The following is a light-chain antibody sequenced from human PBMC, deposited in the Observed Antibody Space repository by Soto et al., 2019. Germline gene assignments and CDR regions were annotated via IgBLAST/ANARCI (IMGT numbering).Light chain of an antibody. Sequence: EVVLTQSPGTLSLSPGERATLSCRASQSVDNRLAWYQQKPGQPPRLLIFDASSRATDIPDRFSGRGSGTDFSLTITRLAPEEFALDYYQHYSPSPVTFGQGTRLEIK. CDR2: DAS. V-gene: IGKV3-20*01. CDR1: QSVDNR. CDR3: QHYSPSPVT. J-gene: IGKJ5*01.